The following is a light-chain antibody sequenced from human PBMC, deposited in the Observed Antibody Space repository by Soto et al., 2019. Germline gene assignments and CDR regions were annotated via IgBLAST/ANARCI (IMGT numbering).Light chain of an antibody. V-gene: IGLV2-14*03. CDR2: DVN. Sequence: SVLTQPASVSGSPGQSITISCTGASSDVGGYNYVSWYQHHPGKAPKLMIYDVNNRPSGVSNRFSGSKSGNTASLTISGLQAEDETTYYCSSYSSTSTLVVFGGGTKVTVL. CDR1: SSDVGGYNY. J-gene: IGLJ2*01. CDR3: SSYSSTSTLVV.